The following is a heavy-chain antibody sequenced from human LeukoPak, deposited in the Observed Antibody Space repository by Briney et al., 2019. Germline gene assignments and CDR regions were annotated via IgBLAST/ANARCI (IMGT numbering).Heavy chain of an antibody. CDR2: IYYSGST. D-gene: IGHD3-10*01. CDR3: ARSTRSWFDP. V-gene: IGHV4-59*01. J-gene: IGHJ5*02. CDR1: AGSITTYY. Sequence: PSETLSLTCTVSAGSITTYYWSWIRQPPGKGLEWIGYIYYSGSTNYNPSLKSRVAISVDTSNNRFSPKLSSVTAADTAVYYCARSTRSWFDPWGQGTLVTVSS.